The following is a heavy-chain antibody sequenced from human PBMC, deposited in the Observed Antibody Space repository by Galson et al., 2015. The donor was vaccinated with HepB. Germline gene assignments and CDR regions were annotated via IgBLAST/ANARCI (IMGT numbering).Heavy chain of an antibody. V-gene: IGHV1-69*13. D-gene: IGHD3-10*01. CDR3: ARGEFGEEDYYYYGMDV. CDR1: GGTFSSYA. J-gene: IGHJ6*02. CDR2: IIPIFGTA. Sequence: SVKVSCKASGGTFSSYAISWVRQAPGQGLEWMGGIIPIFGTASYAQKFQGRVTITADESTSTAYMELSSLRSEDTAVYYCARGEFGEEDYYYYGMDVWGQGTTVTVSS.